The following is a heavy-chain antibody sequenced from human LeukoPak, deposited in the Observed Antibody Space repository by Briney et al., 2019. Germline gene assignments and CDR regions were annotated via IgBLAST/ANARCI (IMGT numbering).Heavy chain of an antibody. D-gene: IGHD3-3*01. Sequence: GASVKVSCKASGYTFTRYYMHWVRQAPGQGLEWMGWINPNSGGTNYAQKFQGRVTMTRDTSISTAYMELSRLRSDDTAVYYCARAPFDFWSANSPSEYFQHWGQGTLVTVSS. CDR1: GYTFTRYY. J-gene: IGHJ1*01. V-gene: IGHV1-2*02. CDR3: ARAPFDFWSANSPSEYFQH. CDR2: INPNSGGT.